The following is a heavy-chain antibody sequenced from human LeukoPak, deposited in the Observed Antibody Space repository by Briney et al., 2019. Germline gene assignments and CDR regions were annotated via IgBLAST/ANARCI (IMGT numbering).Heavy chain of an antibody. J-gene: IGHJ4*02. V-gene: IGHV3-66*01. Sequence: GGSLRLSCAASGFTISSNYMSWVRQAPGKGLEWVSVIYSGGSTYYADSVKGRFTISRDNAKNSLYLQMNSLRAEDTAVYYCASSSISWYEFDYWGQGTLVTVSS. CDR1: GFTISSNY. CDR3: ASSSISWYEFDY. CDR2: IYSGGST. D-gene: IGHD6-13*01.